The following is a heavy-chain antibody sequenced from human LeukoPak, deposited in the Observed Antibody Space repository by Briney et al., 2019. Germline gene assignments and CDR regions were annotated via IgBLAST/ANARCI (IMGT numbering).Heavy chain of an antibody. CDR1: GGSISSYY. D-gene: IGHD5-18*01. J-gene: IGHJ4*02. CDR3: ARWVPTSYGYRFGY. Sequence: SETLSLTCTVSGGSISSYYWNWIRQPPGKGRERIGYISHSGSTNYSPTLKSRVTISVDTSKNQFSLKLSSVTAADTAVYYCARWVPTSYGYRFGYWGQGTLVSVSS. V-gene: IGHV4-59*01. CDR2: ISHSGST.